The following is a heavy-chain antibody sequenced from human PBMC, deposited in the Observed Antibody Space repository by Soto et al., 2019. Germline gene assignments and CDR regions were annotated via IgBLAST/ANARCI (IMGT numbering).Heavy chain of an antibody. CDR3: ARDLIAVAGTPVGYYMDV. V-gene: IGHV1-2*04. D-gene: IGHD6-19*01. CDR1: GYTFTSYY. CDR2: INPNSGGT. J-gene: IGHJ6*03. Sequence: ASVKVSCKASGYTFTSYYMHWVRQAPGQGLEWMGWINPNSGGTNYAQKFQGWVTMTRDTSISTAYMELSRLRSDDTAVYYCARDLIAVAGTPVGYYMDVWGKGTTVTVSS.